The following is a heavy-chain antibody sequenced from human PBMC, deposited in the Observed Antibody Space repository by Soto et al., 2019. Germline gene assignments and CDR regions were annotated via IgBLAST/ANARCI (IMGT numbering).Heavy chain of an antibody. Sequence: EVHLVESEGGLVQRGGSLRLSCAASGFPFNYYWMHWVRQAPGQGLVWVSHIHSDGSSTTYADSVKGRFTISRDNAKNTLCLQMNSLRAEDTAVYYCARGDKGGFDLWGQGTTVTVSS. J-gene: IGHJ3*01. CDR2: IHSDGSST. CDR1: GFPFNYYW. V-gene: IGHV3-74*01. D-gene: IGHD2-21*02. CDR3: ARGDKGGFDL.